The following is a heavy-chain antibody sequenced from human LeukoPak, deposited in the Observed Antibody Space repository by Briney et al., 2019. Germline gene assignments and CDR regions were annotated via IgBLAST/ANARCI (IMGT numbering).Heavy chain of an antibody. D-gene: IGHD3-9*01. J-gene: IGHJ4*02. CDR2: ISNDGSNK. Sequence: GGSLRLSCAASGFTFSSYGMHWVRQAPGKGLEWVAVISNDGSNKYCADSVKGRFTISRDNSKNTLYLQMNSLRAEDTAVYYCAKHYDILDYWGQGTLVTVSS. CDR1: GFTFSSYG. V-gene: IGHV3-30*18. CDR3: AKHYDILDY.